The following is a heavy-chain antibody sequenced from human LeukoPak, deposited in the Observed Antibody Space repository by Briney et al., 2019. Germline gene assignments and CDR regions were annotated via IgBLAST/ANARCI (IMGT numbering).Heavy chain of an antibody. CDR1: GGSVSSGSYY. D-gene: IGHD5-18*01. J-gene: IGHJ4*02. V-gene: IGHV4-61*01. Sequence: SETLSLTCTVSGGSVSSGSYYWSWIRQPPGKGLEWIAYIYYSGSTKYNPSLKSRVTISVDTSKNQFSLKLSSVTAADTAVYYCARGYRSYGYSHLYYFDYWGQGTLVTVSS. CDR2: IYYSGST. CDR3: ARGYRSYGYSHLYYFDY.